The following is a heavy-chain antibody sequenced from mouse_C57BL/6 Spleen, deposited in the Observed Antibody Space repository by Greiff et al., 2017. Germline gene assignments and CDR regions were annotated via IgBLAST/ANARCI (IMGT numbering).Heavy chain of an antibody. J-gene: IGHJ2*01. V-gene: IGHV1-55*01. Sequence: VQLQQPGAELVKPGASVKMSCKASGYTFTSYWITWVKQRPGQGLEWIGDIYPGSGSTNYNEKFKSKATLTVDTSSSTAYMQLSSLTSEDSAVYYCARPVVATRGDYFDYWGQGTTRTVSS. CDR3: ARPVVATRGDYFDY. D-gene: IGHD1-1*01. CDR2: IYPGSGST. CDR1: GYTFTSYW.